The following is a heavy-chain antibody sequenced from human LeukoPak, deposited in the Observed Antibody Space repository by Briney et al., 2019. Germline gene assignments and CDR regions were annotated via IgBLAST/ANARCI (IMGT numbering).Heavy chain of an antibody. CDR3: ARGRPYNNGVPPWFDP. D-gene: IGHD2-8*01. CDR1: GGSFSGYY. Sequence: SETLSLTCAVYGGSFSGYYWSWIRQPPGKGLEWIGEINHSGSTNYNPSLKSRVTISVDTSKNQFSLKLSSVTAADTAVYYFARGRPYNNGVPPWFDPWGQGTLVTVSS. J-gene: IGHJ5*02. CDR2: INHSGST. V-gene: IGHV4-34*01.